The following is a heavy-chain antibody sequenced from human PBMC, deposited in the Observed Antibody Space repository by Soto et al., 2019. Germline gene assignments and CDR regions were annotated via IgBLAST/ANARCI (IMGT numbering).Heavy chain of an antibody. Sequence: QVQLVQSGTEVKKPGSSVKVSCKASGGTFRNYPINWVRQAPGQGLEWMGSIFPLTDIPDYAQNFQARLTISADKSTSTAYMELSSPTSDGTAMYFCARGPLVVLNYFESWGQGTLVTVSS. J-gene: IGHJ4*02. V-gene: IGHV1-69*02. CDR2: IFPLTDIP. CDR1: GGTFRNYP. CDR3: ARGPLVVLNYFES.